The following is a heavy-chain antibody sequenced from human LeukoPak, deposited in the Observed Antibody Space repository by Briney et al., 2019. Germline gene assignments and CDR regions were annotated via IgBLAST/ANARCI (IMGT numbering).Heavy chain of an antibody. Sequence: ASVKVSCKASGYTFGNYAIHWVRQAPGQRLDWMGWIDAGNGRTKYSQKFQGRVTITRDTSATTAYMELSSLRSEDTAVYYCARGLWYQGNYYFDSWGQGTLVTVSS. D-gene: IGHD1-14*01. CDR2: IDAGNGRT. CDR3: ARGLWYQGNYYFDS. J-gene: IGHJ4*02. CDR1: GYTFGNYA. V-gene: IGHV1-3*01.